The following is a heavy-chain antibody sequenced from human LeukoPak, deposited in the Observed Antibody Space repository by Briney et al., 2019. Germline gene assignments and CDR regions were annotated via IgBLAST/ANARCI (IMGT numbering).Heavy chain of an antibody. V-gene: IGHV1-69-2*01. CDR3: ATDFIAAAGTY. CDR2: VDPEDGET. J-gene: IGHJ4*02. Sequence: ASVKISCKVSGYTFTDYYMHWVQQAPGKGLEWMGLVDPEDGETIYAGKFQGRVTITADTSTDTTYMELSSLRSEDTAVYYCATDFIAAAGTYWGQGTLVTVSS. CDR1: GYTFTDYY. D-gene: IGHD6-13*01.